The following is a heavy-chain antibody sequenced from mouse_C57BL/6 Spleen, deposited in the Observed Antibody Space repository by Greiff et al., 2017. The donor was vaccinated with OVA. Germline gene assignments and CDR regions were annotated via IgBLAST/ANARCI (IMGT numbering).Heavy chain of an antibody. CDR2: IDPSDSYT. D-gene: IGHD1-1*01. J-gene: IGHJ2*01. CDR1: GYTFTSYW. Sequence: VKPGASVKLSCKASGYTFTSYWMQWVKQRPGQGLEWIGEIDPSDSYTNYNQKFKGKATLTVDTSSSTAYMQLSSLTSEDSAVYYCARRGHYYGSSLDYWGQGTTLTVSS. CDR3: ARRGHYYGSSLDY. V-gene: IGHV1-50*01.